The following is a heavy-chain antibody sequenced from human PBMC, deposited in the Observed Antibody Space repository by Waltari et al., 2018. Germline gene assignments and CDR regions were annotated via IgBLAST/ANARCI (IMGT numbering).Heavy chain of an antibody. Sequence: QVQLQESGPGLVKPSETLSLTCTVSGGSISSYYWSWIRQPPGKGLGWIGYIYYSGSTNYNPSLKSRVTISVDTSKNQFSLKLSSVTAADTAVYYCARGLWSSGFRELLPAPYYYYMDVWGKGTTVTVSS. CDR2: IYYSGST. D-gene: IGHD3-10*01. J-gene: IGHJ6*03. CDR3: ARGLWSSGFRELLPAPYYYYMDV. CDR1: GGSISSYY. V-gene: IGHV4-59*01.